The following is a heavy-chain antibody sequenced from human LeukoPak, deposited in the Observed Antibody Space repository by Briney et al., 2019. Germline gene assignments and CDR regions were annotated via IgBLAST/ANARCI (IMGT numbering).Heavy chain of an antibody. Sequence: SETLSLTCTVSGGSISSYYWSWIRQPPGKGLEWIGLIYYSGSTNYNPSLKSRVTISVDTSKNQFSLKLSSVTAADTAMYYCARSYFYGWLVGYWGQGTLVTVS. D-gene: IGHD3-10*01. CDR2: IYYSGST. J-gene: IGHJ4*02. CDR3: ARSYFYGWLVGY. CDR1: GGSISSYY. V-gene: IGHV4-59*01.